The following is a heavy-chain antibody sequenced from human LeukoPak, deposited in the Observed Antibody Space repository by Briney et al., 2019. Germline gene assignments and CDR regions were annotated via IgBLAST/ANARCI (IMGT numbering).Heavy chain of an antibody. CDR2: IYSGGST. Sequence: GGSLRLSCAASTFIVSSSHMTWVRQTPGKGLEWVSVIYSGGSTFYADSEKGRFTISRDNSRNTLYLQMNSLRAEDTAVYYCARGRNFFPIDYWGQGTLVTVSS. CDR1: TFIVSSSH. V-gene: IGHV3-53*01. J-gene: IGHJ4*02. D-gene: IGHD2/OR15-2a*01. CDR3: ARGRNFFPIDY.